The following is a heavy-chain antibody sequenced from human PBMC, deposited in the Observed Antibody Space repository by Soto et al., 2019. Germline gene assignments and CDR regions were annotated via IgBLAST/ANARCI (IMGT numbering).Heavy chain of an antibody. Sequence: QVQLQESGPGLVKPSQTLSLTCTGSGGSISSGSYYWSWIRQHPGKGLEWIGYIYYSECTYYNPCLQSRVTISVATSKDQFSLTLSSVTAADTAVYYCASDQAIGVSSYWGQGTLVTVSS. D-gene: IGHD1-26*01. CDR3: ASDQAIGVSSY. CDR2: IYYSECT. J-gene: IGHJ4*02. CDR1: GGSISSGSYY. V-gene: IGHV4-31*03.